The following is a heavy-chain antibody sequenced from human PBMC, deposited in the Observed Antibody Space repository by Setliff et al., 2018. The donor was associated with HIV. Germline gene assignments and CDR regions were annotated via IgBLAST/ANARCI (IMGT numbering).Heavy chain of an antibody. CDR2: IDPSDSYI. D-gene: IGHD6-19*01. CDR1: GESLSNYW. Sequence: PGESLKISCKGSGESLSNYWINWVRQMPGKGLEWMGRIDPSDSYINYGPSFQGHVTISADKSTNTAFLQWSSLKASDSAMYYCSRGIAVAGHDFANTPGDIWGQGTMVTVSS. V-gene: IGHV5-10-1*01. CDR3: SRGIAVAGHDFANTPGDI. J-gene: IGHJ3*02.